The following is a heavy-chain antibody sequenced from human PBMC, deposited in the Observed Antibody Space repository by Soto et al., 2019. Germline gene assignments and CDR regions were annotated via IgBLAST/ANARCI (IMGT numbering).Heavy chain of an antibody. CDR3: ARDVMTTVTRWFDP. CDR1: GYTFTSYA. D-gene: IGHD4-17*01. Sequence: QVQLVQSGAEVKKPGASVKVSCKASGYTFTSYAMHWVRQAPGQRLEWMGWINACNGNTKYSQKFQGRVTITRDTSASTAYMELSSLRSEDTAVYYCARDVMTTVTRWFDPWGQGTLVTVSS. J-gene: IGHJ5*02. CDR2: INACNGNT. V-gene: IGHV1-3*01.